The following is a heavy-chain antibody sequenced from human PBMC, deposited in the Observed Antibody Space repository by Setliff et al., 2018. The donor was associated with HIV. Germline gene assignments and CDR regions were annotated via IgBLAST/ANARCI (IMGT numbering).Heavy chain of an antibody. CDR3: ARALGLLHDY. D-gene: IGHD2-21*02. CDR1: GGSFSSYA. Sequence: GASVKVSCKASGGSFSSYAISWVRQAPGQGLEWMGIINPSGGSTSYAQKFQGRVTMTRDTSTSTVYMELSNLRSEDTAVYYCARALGLLHDYWGQGTLVTVSS. CDR2: INPSGGST. J-gene: IGHJ4*02. V-gene: IGHV1-46*01.